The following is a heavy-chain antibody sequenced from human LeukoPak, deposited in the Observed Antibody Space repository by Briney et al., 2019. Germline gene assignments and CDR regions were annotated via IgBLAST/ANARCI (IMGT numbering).Heavy chain of an antibody. CDR3: AREVQGAFDI. V-gene: IGHV1-2*02. CDR2: INPNSGGT. J-gene: IGHJ3*02. Sequence: ASVKVSCKASGYSFTDYFIHWVRQAPGQGLEWMGWINPNSGGTNYAQKFQGRVTMTRDTSISTAYMELSRLRSDDTAVYYCAREVQGAFDIWGQGTMVTVSS. D-gene: IGHD1-1*01. CDR1: GYSFTDYF.